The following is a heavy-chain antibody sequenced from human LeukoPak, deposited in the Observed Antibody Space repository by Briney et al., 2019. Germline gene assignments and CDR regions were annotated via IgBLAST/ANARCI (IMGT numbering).Heavy chain of an antibody. D-gene: IGHD1-26*01. J-gene: IGHJ6*02. CDR3: AKTRGELPSYYYGMDV. V-gene: IGHV3-23*01. Sequence: PGGSLRLSCAASGFTFSSYAMSWVRQAPGKGLEWVSAISGSGGSTYYADSVKGRFTISRDNSKNTLYLQMNSLRAEHTAVYYCAKTRGELPSYYYGMDVWGQGTTVTVSS. CDR1: GFTFSSYA. CDR2: ISGSGGST.